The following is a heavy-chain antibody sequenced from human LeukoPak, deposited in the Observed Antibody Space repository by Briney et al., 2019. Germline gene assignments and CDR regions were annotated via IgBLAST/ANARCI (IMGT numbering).Heavy chain of an antibody. J-gene: IGHJ4*02. V-gene: IGHV3-74*01. Sequence: GGSLRLSCAASGFTFSAYWMHLVRQAPGKGLVWVSRINSDGSSTNYADSVKGRFTISRDNAKNTMYLQMNSLRAEDTAVYYCARAPRFNSYLDSWGQRTLVTVSS. CDR1: GFTFSAYW. CDR3: ARAPRFNSYLDS. CDR2: INSDGSST. D-gene: IGHD2/OR15-2a*01.